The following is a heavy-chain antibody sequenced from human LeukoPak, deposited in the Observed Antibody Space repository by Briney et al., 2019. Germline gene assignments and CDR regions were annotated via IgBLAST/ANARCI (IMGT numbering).Heavy chain of an antibody. J-gene: IGHJ5*02. V-gene: IGHV4-34*01. CDR1: GGSFSGYY. CDR3: ARGVVGATTGNWFDP. Sequence: SETLSLTCAVYGGSFSGYYWSWIRQPPGKGLEWIGEINHSGSTNYNPSLKSRVTISVDTSKNQFSLKLSSVTAADTALYYCARGVVGATTGNWFDPWGQGTLVTVSS. CDR2: INHSGST. D-gene: IGHD1-26*01.